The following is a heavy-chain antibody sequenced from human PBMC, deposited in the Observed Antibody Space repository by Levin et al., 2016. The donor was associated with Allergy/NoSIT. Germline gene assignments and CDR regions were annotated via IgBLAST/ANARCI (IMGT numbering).Heavy chain of an antibody. Sequence: WIRQPPGKGLEWIGSIYYSGSTYYNPSLKSRVTISVDTSKNQFSLKLSSVTAADTAVYYCARDTGYSYGYKQDGMDVWGQGTTVTVSS. J-gene: IGHJ6*02. V-gene: IGHV4-39*07. CDR3: ARDTGYSYGYKQDGMDV. D-gene: IGHD5-18*01. CDR2: IYYSGST.